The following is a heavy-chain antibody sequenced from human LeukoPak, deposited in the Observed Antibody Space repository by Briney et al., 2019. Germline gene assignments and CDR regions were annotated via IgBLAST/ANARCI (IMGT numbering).Heavy chain of an antibody. Sequence: ASVKVSCKASGYSFTDYSLHWVRQAPGQGLEWMGWINPKSGGTNNAQKFQGRATMTRDTSISTAYMELSRLNSDDTAVYYCAREDSIAAGLDYWGQGSLVTVSS. V-gene: IGHV1-2*02. CDR2: INPKSGGT. CDR3: AREDSIAAGLDY. J-gene: IGHJ4*02. CDR1: GYSFTDYS. D-gene: IGHD6-13*01.